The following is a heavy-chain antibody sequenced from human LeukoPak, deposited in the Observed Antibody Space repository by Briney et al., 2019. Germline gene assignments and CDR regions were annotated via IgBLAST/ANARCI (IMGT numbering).Heavy chain of an antibody. CDR3: ARDGCTSGVCYYSYYYMDV. Sequence: SETLSLTCTVSGASISSYYWSWIRQPPGKGLEWIGYIYYSGSTNYNPSLKSRVTISVDTSKNQFSLKLSSVTAADTAVYYCARDGCTSGVCYYSYYYMDVWGKGTTVTVSS. J-gene: IGHJ6*03. CDR2: IYYSGST. V-gene: IGHV4-59*12. D-gene: IGHD2-8*01. CDR1: GASISSYY.